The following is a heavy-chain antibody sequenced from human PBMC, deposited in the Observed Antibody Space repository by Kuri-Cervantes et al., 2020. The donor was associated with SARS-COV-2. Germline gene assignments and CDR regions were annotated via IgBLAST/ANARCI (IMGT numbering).Heavy chain of an antibody. CDR3: VRGLGDN. D-gene: IGHD5/OR15-5a*01. CDR2: INGDGSLI. Sequence: GESLKISCAASGFTFRNDWMHWVRQSPGKGLVWVSRINGDGSLITYADSVKGRFTISRDNANKILSLQMNNLRAEDTAVYYCVRGLGDNWGQGTLVTVSS. J-gene: IGHJ4*02. CDR1: GFTFRNDW. V-gene: IGHV3-74*03.